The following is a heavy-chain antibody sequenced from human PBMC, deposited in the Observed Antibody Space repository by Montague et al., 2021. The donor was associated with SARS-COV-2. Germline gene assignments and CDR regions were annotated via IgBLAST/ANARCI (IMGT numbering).Heavy chain of an antibody. V-gene: IGHV4-59*01. CDR3: ARVQRGYYYGLGVSAHFDY. CDR2: IYYSGSA. J-gene: IGHJ4*02. Sequence: SETLFLTCTVSGGSISNYYWSWIRQPPGKGLEWIGYIYYSGSANYNPSLKSRVTISVDTSKSQFSLKLSSVTAADTAVYYCARVQRGYYYGLGVSAHFDYWGQGTLVTVSS. CDR1: GGSISNYY. D-gene: IGHD3-10*01.